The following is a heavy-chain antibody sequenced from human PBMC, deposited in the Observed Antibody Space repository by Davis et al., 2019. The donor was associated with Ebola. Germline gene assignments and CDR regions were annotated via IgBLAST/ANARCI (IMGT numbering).Heavy chain of an antibody. D-gene: IGHD2-15*01. J-gene: IGHJ6*04. CDR3: AREIVVVVAATGYYYYGMDV. CDR2: IIPIFGTA. Sequence: AASVKVSCKASGGTFSSYAISWVRQAPGHGLEWMGGIIPIFGTANYAQKLQGRVTMTRDTSTSTVYMELSSLRSEDTAVYYCAREIVVVVAATGYYYYGMDVWGKGTTVTVSS. CDR1: GGTFSSYA. V-gene: IGHV1-69*05.